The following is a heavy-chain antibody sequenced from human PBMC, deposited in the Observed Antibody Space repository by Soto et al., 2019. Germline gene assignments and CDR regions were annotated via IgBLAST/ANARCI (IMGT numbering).Heavy chain of an antibody. CDR3: ARLQYHYDSSGYANWFDP. Sequence: QLQLQESGPGLVKPSETLSLTWTVSGGSISSSSYYWGWIRQPPGKGLEWIGNMYYSGSSYYNSSLKSRVTISVATSKNQFALKLNSVTAADTAVYYCARLQYHYDSSGYANWFDPWGQGTLVTVSS. CDR2: MYYSGSS. J-gene: IGHJ5*02. V-gene: IGHV4-39*01. CDR1: GGSISSSSYY. D-gene: IGHD3-22*01.